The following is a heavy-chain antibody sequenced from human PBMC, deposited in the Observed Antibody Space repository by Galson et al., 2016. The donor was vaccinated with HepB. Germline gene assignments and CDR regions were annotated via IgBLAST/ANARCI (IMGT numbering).Heavy chain of an antibody. J-gene: IGHJ4*02. Sequence: SVKVSCKASGYTFTAYYMHWVRQAPGQGLEWMGVINPSGGTTSYAQKFQGRVTMTWDMSTNTAYMELSSRRSEDTAVYYCAADDSFALITAAAAPYFDYGGQGTLVTVSS. CDR2: INPSGGTT. V-gene: IGHV1-46*01. CDR1: GYTFTAYY. CDR3: AADDSFALITAAAAPYFDY. D-gene: IGHD6-13*01.